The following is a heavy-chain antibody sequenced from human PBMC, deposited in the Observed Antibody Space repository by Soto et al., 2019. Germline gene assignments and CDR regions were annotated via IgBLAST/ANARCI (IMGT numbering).Heavy chain of an antibody. D-gene: IGHD2-15*01. CDR1: GYNFTRFG. CDR2: VSGHNGNT. Sequence: ASVKVSCKASGYNFTRFGISWVRQAAGQGPEWMAWVSGHNGNTYYAQKFQGRVTVTTDRSTNTVYMELRSLRSDDTAVYYCARGTIVERPYFYMDVWGKGTTVTVSS. CDR3: ARGTIVERPYFYMDV. J-gene: IGHJ6*03. V-gene: IGHV1-18*01.